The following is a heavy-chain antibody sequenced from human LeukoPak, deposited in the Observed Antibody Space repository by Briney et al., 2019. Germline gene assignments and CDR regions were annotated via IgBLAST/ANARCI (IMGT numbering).Heavy chain of an antibody. D-gene: IGHD6-19*01. CDR2: ISGSGADT. V-gene: IGHV3-23*01. Sequence: GGSLRLSCAASGFTFSSYAMSWVRRAPGKGLEWVSSISGSGADTYYTQSVKGRFSISRDNSKNTLILQMDSLRADDTALYFCARDPYNTAVANTNGWFDPWGQGTPVTVSS. J-gene: IGHJ5*02. CDR3: ARDPYNTAVANTNGWFDP. CDR1: GFTFSSYA.